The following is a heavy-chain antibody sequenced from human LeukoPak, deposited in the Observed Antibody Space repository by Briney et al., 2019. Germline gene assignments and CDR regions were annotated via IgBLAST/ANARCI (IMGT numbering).Heavy chain of an antibody. CDR1: GYSISSGHY. J-gene: IGHJ5*02. CDR2: IYHSGST. V-gene: IGHV4-38-2*02. D-gene: IGHD5-24*01. Sequence: SETLSLTCTVSGYSISSGHYWGWIRQPPGKGLEWIGSIYHSGSTYYNPSLKSRVTISLDTSKNHFSLKLSSVTAADTAMYYCARDLSRDGCNRWGQGTLVTVSS. CDR3: ARDLSRDGCNR.